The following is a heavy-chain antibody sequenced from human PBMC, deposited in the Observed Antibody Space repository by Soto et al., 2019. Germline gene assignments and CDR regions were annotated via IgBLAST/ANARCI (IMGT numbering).Heavy chain of an antibody. V-gene: IGHV4-31*03. CDR3: ARDYLVVPHRVIDY. CDR2: IYYSGST. CDR1: GGSISSGGYY. J-gene: IGHJ4*02. Sequence: SETLSLTCTVSGGSISSGGYYWSWIRQHPGKGLEWIGYIYYSGSTYYNPSLKSRVTISVDTSKNQFSLKLSSVTAADTAVYYCARDYLVVPHRVIDYWGQGTLVTVS. D-gene: IGHD2-2*01.